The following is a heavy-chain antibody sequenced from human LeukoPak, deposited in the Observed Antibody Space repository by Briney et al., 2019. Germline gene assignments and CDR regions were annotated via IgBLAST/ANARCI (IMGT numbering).Heavy chain of an antibody. Sequence: GGSLRLSCAASGLTFSSYSMNWVRQAPGKGLEWVSSISSSSSYIYYADSVKGRFTISRDNAKNSLYLQMNSLRAEDTAVYYCARDILEANWFDPWGQGTLVTVSS. J-gene: IGHJ5*02. V-gene: IGHV3-21*01. CDR2: ISSSSSYI. CDR1: GLTFSSYS. CDR3: ARDILEANWFDP. D-gene: IGHD3-3*01.